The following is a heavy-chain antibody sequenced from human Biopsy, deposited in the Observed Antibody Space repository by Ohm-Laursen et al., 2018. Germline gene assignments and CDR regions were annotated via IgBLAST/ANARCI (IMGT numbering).Heavy chain of an antibody. CDR1: GYSLSTFG. Sequence: SVKVSCKASGYSLSTFGLNWVRQAPGLGLEWMGWISAYNGQTSYAPNFQGRLIMTTDTSTGTAYMELRSLRSDDTAMYYCARDSRNKFDLWGQGTLVRVSA. D-gene: IGHD1/OR15-1a*01. CDR3: ARDSRNKFDL. V-gene: IGHV1-18*01. CDR2: ISAYNGQT. J-gene: IGHJ5*02.